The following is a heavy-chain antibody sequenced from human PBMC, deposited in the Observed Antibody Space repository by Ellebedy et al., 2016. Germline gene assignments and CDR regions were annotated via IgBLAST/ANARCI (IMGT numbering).Heavy chain of an antibody. CDR1: GFTLNNYA. D-gene: IGHD6-13*01. CDR3: VKGASSGSWVTMEY. V-gene: IGHV3-23*01. CDR2: ITGDTGTT. Sequence: GESLKISCAASGFTLNNYAMTWVRQTAGEGLEWVSAITGDTGTTYYADSVKGRFTISRDHSRNTLYLQMNSLRAEDTALYYCVKGASSGSWVTMEYWGQGALVTVSS. J-gene: IGHJ4*02.